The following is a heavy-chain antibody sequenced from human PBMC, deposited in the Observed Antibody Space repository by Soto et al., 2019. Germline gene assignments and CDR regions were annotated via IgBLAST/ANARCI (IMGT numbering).Heavy chain of an antibody. J-gene: IGHJ3*02. CDR1: GLTVNSTY. D-gene: IGHD4-17*01. CDR3: ARDKRKDYGDYVLDAFDI. V-gene: IGHV3-66*01. CDR2: IYSGGST. Sequence: GSPRLSRAASGLTVNSTYMSGFRQAPGKGLEWVSVIYSGGSTYYADSVKGRFTISRDNSKNTLYLRMNSLRAEDTAVYYCARDKRKDYGDYVLDAFDIWGQGTMVTVSS.